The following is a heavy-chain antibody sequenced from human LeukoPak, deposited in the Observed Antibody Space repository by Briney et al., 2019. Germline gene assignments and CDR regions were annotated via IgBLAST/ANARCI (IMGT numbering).Heavy chain of an antibody. CDR3: ARDGRGGWQQLDPLAYYYYYMDV. CDR2: INTNTGNP. V-gene: IGHV7-4-1*02. J-gene: IGHJ6*03. CDR1: GYTFTSYA. D-gene: IGHD6-13*01. Sequence: GASVKVSCKASGYTFTSYAMNWVRQAPGQGLEWIGWINTNTGNPTYAQGFTGRFVFSSDTSVSTAYLQISSLKAEDTAVYYCARDGRGGWQQLDPLAYYYYYMDVWGKGTTVTVSS.